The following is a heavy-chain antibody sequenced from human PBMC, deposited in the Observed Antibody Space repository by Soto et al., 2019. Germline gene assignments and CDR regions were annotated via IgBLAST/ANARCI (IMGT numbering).Heavy chain of an antibody. CDR2: ISDIGTT. J-gene: IGHJ4*02. CDR3: AREPRQGDRIYYFDY. Sequence: SETLSLTCTVSSGSLSTYSWNWIRQPPGKGLEWVGYISDIGTTNYNPSLQSRVTISVDTSKNQFSLKLSSVTAADTAVYYCAREPRQGDRIYYFDYWGPGALVTVSS. CDR1: SGSLSTYS. V-gene: IGHV4-59*01. D-gene: IGHD2-21*02.